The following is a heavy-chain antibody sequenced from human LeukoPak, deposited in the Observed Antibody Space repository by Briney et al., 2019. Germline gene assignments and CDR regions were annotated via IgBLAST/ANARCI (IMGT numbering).Heavy chain of an antibody. Sequence: ASVKVSCKASGYTFTDYYMHWVRQAPGQGLEWMGWINPNSGDTNHAQKFRGRVTMTRDTSITTAYMELTRLKSDDTAVYYCARGGVRTAASSLGYWGQGTLVTVSS. CDR3: ARGGVRTAASSLGY. V-gene: IGHV1-2*02. J-gene: IGHJ4*01. CDR1: GYTFTDYY. CDR2: INPNSGDT. D-gene: IGHD6-13*01.